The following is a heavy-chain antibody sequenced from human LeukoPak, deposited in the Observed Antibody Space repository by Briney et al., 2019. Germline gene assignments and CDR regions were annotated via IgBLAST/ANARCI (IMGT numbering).Heavy chain of an antibody. V-gene: IGHV1-69*04. CDR2: IIPILGIA. CDR1: GGTFSSYA. D-gene: IGHD3-10*01. J-gene: IGHJ4*02. CDR3: ARDHITMVRGVIITFHYFDY. Sequence: SVTVSCKASGGTFSSYAISWVRQAPGQGLEWVGRIIPILGIANYAQKFQGRVTITADKSTSTAYMELSSLRSEDTAVYYCARDHITMVRGVIITFHYFDYWGQGALVTVSS.